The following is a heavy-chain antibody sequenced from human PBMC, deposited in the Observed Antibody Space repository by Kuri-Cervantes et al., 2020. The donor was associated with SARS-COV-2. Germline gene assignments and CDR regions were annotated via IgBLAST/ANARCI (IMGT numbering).Heavy chain of an antibody. J-gene: IGHJ6*03. Sequence: SETLSPPCSVPGGSISSGSYYWSWIRQPAGKGLEWIGHIYTSGSTNYNPSLKSRVTISVDTSKNQFSLKLSSVTAADPAVYYCARIVRFMDVWGKGTTVTVSS. CDR2: IYTSGST. CDR3: ARIVRFMDV. CDR1: GGSISSGSYY. D-gene: IGHD2-21*01. V-gene: IGHV4-61*09.